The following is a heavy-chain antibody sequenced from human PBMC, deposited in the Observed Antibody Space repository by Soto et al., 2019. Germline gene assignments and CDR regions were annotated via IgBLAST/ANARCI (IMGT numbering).Heavy chain of an antibody. V-gene: IGHV3-23*01. J-gene: IGHJ4*02. Sequence: EVQLLESGGDLVQPGGSLRLSCAASGFTFSTYAMSWFRQTAGKGLEWVSAISGSGGTTYYADSVKGRVTDSRDNSKSTVYLQMNSLRGEDTAVYYCAKSYSATGSYGVGHDNRGQGTLVTVTS. CDR1: GFTFSTYA. CDR2: ISGSGGTT. D-gene: IGHD3-10*01. CDR3: AKSYSATGSYGVGHDN.